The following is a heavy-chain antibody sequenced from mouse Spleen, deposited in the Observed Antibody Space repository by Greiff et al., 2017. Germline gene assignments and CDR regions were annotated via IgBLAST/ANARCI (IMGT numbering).Heavy chain of an antibody. CDR1: GFTFSSYA. V-gene: IGHV5-9-3*01. J-gene: IGHJ2*01. CDR2: ISSGGSYT. D-gene: IGHD4-1*01. CDR3: ARHLGRDYFDY. Sequence: QRVESGGGLVKLGGSLKLSCAASGFTFSSYAMSWVRQTPEKRLEWVATISSGGSYTYYPDSVKGRFTISRDNAKNTLYLQMSSLRSEDTAMYYCARHLGRDYFDYWGQGTTLTVSS.